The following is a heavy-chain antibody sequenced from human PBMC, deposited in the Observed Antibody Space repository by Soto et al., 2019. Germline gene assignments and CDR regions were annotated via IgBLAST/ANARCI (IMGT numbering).Heavy chain of an antibody. J-gene: IGHJ4*02. CDR2: MYHSGST. Sequence: SETLSLTCAVSGGSISSGGYSWSWIRQPPGKGLEWIGHMYHSGSTYYNPSLKSRVRILVDTSKNQFSLNLNSVTAADTAVYYCARWVEVSLDYFDSWGQGTPVTVSS. CDR3: ARWVEVSLDYFDS. D-gene: IGHD1-20*01. V-gene: IGHV4-30-2*05. CDR1: GGSISSGGYS.